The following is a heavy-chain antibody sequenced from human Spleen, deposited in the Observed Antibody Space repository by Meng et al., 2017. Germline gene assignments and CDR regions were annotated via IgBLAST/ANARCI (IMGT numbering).Heavy chain of an antibody. D-gene: IGHD2-8*01. V-gene: IGHV4-61*08. CDR3: ATMVRQRGDFDC. J-gene: IGHJ4*02. CDR2: LSYTGTT. CDR1: DNSVRNGDYY. Sequence: QVQLQESGPGLVRPSETLSLPCTVSDNSVRNGDYYWSWIRQPPGKGLEWIGSLSYTGTTNHNPSLKSRVTMSVDTSKNQFSLRLSSVTAADTAVYYCATMVRQRGDFDCWGQGTLVTVSS.